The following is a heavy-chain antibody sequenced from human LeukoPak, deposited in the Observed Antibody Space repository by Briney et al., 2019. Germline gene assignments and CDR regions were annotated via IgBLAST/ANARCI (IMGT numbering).Heavy chain of an antibody. J-gene: IGHJ4*02. CDR3: GTMFAPSGSDY. D-gene: IGHD3-3*01. Sequence: SETLSLTCAVYGRSFSGYYWSWIRQPPGKGLEWIGEINHSGSTNYNPSLKSRVTISVDTSKNQFSLKLSSVTAADTAVYYCGTMFAPSGSDYWGQGTLVTVSS. CDR2: INHSGST. V-gene: IGHV4-34*01. CDR1: GRSFSGYY.